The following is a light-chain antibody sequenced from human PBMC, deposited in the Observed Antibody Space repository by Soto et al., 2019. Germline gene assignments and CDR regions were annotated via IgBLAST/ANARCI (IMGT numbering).Light chain of an antibody. CDR1: QSVSNNY. Sequence: EIVLTQSPGTLSLSPGERATLSCKASQSVSNNYLSWYQQKPGHAPRLLIYGASNRATRIPDRFSDSGSGTDFTLTISRLEHEDFAVYYCQQYGSSGTLGQGATVDTK. CDR3: QQYGSSGT. CDR2: GAS. J-gene: IGKJ1*01. V-gene: IGKV3-20*01.